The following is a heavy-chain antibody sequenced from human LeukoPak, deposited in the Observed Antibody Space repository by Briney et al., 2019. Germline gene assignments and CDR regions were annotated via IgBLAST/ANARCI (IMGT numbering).Heavy chain of an antibody. J-gene: IGHJ4*02. CDR2: ISGSSRHK. CDR3: ARTANFAAGYYIDY. D-gene: IGHD6-13*01. CDR1: GFTFRSYT. V-gene: IGHV3-21*01. Sequence: WGALSLSWAASGFTFRSYTKYWGRHGQGKGQELWSSISGSSRHKYYADSVKGRFTISRDNAKNSLYLQMNSLRAEDTAVYYCARTANFAAGYYIDYWGQGTLVTVSS.